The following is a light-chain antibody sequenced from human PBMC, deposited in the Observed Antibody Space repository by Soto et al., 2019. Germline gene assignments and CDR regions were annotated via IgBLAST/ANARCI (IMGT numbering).Light chain of an antibody. J-gene: IGKJ1*01. V-gene: IGKV3-20*01. CDR2: GVS. CDR3: QLYSGSPWT. Sequence: EIVLTQSTGTLSMSPGERATLSCRASQSISHKYLAWFQKRPGQAPRLLIHGVSVRATGIPDRFSASGFGTDFTLTISRLEPEDFAVYYCQLYSGSPWTFGQGTKVEIK. CDR1: QSISHKY.